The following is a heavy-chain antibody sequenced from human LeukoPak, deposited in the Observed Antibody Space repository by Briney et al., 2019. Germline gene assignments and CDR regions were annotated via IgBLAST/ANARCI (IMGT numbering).Heavy chain of an antibody. Sequence: ASVKVSCKASGYTFTSYGISWVRQAPGQGLEWMGWSSAYNGNTNYAQKLQRRGTMTTDTSTSTAYMELRSLRSDDTAVYYCARVTGVTAIRYSFDYWGQGTLVTVSS. CDR2: SSAYNGNT. CDR3: ARVTGVTAIRYSFDY. CDR1: GYTFTSYG. D-gene: IGHD2-21*02. V-gene: IGHV1-18*01. J-gene: IGHJ4*02.